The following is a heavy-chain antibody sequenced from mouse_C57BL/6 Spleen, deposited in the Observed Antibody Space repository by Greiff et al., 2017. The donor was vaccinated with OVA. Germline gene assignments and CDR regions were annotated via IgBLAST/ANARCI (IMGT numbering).Heavy chain of an antibody. D-gene: IGHD4-1*02. V-gene: IGHV1-82*01. CDR1: GYAFSSSW. CDR3: ARLLNFYFDY. J-gene: IGHJ2*01. CDR2: IYPGDGDT. Sequence: QVQLKQSGPELVKPGASVKISCKASGYAFSSSWMNWVKQRPGKGLEWIGRIYPGDGDTNYNGKFKGKATLTADKSSSTAYMQLSSLTSEDSAVYFCARLLNFYFDYWGQGTTLTVSS.